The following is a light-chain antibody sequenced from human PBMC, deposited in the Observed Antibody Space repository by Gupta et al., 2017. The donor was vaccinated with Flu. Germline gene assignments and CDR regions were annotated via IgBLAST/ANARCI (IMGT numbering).Light chain of an antibody. CDR1: ALPKQY. V-gene: IGLV3-25*02. CDR2: KDS. CDR3: QSADSSGTMNWV. J-gene: IGLJ3*02. Sequence: SYELTQPPSVSVSPGPTARITCSGDALPKQYAYWYQQKPGQAPVLVIYKDSERPSGIPERFSGSSSGTTVTLTISGVQAEEEADYYCQSADSSGTMNWVFGGGTKLTVL.